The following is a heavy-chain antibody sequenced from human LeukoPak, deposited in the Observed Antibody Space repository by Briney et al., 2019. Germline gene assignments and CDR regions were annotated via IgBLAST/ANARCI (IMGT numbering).Heavy chain of an antibody. V-gene: IGHV1-46*01. Sequence: ASVKVSCKASGYTFTSYYMHWVRQAPGQGLEWMGTINPRGGSTSYALKFQGRVTMTRDMSTSTAYMELRSLRSDDTAVYYCARIAAAGIDWGQGTLVTVSS. CDR1: GYTFTSYY. D-gene: IGHD6-13*01. CDR2: INPRGGST. CDR3: ARIAAAGID. J-gene: IGHJ4*02.